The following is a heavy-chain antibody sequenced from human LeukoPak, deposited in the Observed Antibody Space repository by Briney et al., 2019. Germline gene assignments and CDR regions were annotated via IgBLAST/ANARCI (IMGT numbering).Heavy chain of an antibody. CDR2: ISSSGSTI. CDR1: GFTFSSYE. V-gene: IGHV3-48*03. CDR3: ARVHRRRAIPAALYYFDY. Sequence: GGSLRLSCAASGFTFSSYEMNWVRQAPGKGLEWVSYISSSGSTIYYADSVEGRFTISRDNAKNSLYLQMNSLRAEDTAVYYCARVHRRRAIPAALYYFDYWGQGTLATVSS. J-gene: IGHJ4*02. D-gene: IGHD2-2*01.